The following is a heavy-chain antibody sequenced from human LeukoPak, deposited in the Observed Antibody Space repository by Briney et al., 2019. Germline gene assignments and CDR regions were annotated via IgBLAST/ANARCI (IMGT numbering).Heavy chain of an antibody. CDR1: GDSLSSHC. J-gene: IGHJ6*04. Sequence: SETLSLTCTVSGDSLSSHCWSWIRQPPGKGLEWIGYIYGSGSTHYNPSLRSRLTISIDTSKNQFSLTLSSVTAADTAVYYCARHVYGKGMYVWGKGTTVTVSS. V-gene: IGHV4-59*08. CDR2: IYGSGST. CDR3: ARHVYGKGMYV. D-gene: IGHD4-17*01.